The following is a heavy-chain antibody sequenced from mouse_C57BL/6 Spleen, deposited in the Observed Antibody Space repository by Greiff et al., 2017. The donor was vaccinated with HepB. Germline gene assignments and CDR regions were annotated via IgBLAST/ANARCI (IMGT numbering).Heavy chain of an antibody. Sequence: QVQLQQSGPGLVAPSQSLSITCTVSGFSLTSYGVHWVRQPPGKGLEWLVVIWSDGSTTYNSALKSRLSISKDNSKSQVFLKMNSLQTDDTAMYYCARHGDITTVVADWYFDVWGTGTTVTVSS. CDR1: GFSLTSYG. V-gene: IGHV2-6-1*01. CDR2: IWSDGST. J-gene: IGHJ1*03. D-gene: IGHD1-1*01. CDR3: ARHGDITTVVADWYFDV.